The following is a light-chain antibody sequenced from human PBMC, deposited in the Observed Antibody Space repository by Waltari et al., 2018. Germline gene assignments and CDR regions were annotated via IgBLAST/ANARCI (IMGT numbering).Light chain of an antibody. J-gene: IGKJ1*01. CDR1: QSLLHSNGYNY. Sequence: DIVMTQSPLSLPVTPREPASISCRSSQSLLHSNGYNYLDWYLQKPGQSPQLLIYLGSNRASWVPDRFSGSGSGTDFTLKISRVEAEDVGVYYCMQALQTPWTFGQGTKVEIK. V-gene: IGKV2-28*01. CDR2: LGS. CDR3: MQALQTPWT.